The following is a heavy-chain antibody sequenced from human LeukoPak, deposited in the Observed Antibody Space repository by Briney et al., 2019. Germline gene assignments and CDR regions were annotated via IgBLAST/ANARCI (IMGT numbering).Heavy chain of an antibody. J-gene: IGHJ6*02. CDR2: IYYSGST. CDR3: ARRIAAADTVGYYYYAMDV. V-gene: IGHV4-59*08. D-gene: IGHD6-13*01. CDR1: GGSISSNY. Sequence: SETLSLTRTVSGGSISSNYWSWSRQSPGKGLEWIGYIYYSGSTDYNPSLKSRVTISVDTSKNQFSLKLSSVTAADTAVYYCARRIAAADTVGYYYYAMDVWGQGTTVTVS.